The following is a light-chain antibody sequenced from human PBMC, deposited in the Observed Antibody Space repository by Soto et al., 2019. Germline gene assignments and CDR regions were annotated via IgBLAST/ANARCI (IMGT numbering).Light chain of an antibody. CDR1: QSISSY. Sequence: DIQMTQSPSSLSASVGDRVTITCRASQSISSYLNWYQQKPGKVPKPLIYDASSLQSGVPSRFSGSGSGTDFTLTISSLQPEDVATYYCQQCDSMPLTFGGGTKVDI. V-gene: IGKV1-39*01. CDR2: DAS. CDR3: QQCDSMPLT. J-gene: IGKJ4*01.